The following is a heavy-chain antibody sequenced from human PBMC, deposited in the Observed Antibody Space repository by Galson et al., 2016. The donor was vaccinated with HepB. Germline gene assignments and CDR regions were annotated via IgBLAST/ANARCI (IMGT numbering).Heavy chain of an antibody. D-gene: IGHD5-12*01. CDR1: GFTFSSYS. J-gene: IGHJ6*02. Sequence: SLRLSCAASGFTFSSYSMNWVRQAPGKGLEWVSSISSSSSYIYYADSVKGRFTISRDNAKNSLYLQMNNLRADDTAVYYCARDGLRIAVKYYFAMDVWGQGTTVTVSS. CDR3: ARDGLRIAVKYYFAMDV. V-gene: IGHV3-21*04. CDR2: ISSSSSYI.